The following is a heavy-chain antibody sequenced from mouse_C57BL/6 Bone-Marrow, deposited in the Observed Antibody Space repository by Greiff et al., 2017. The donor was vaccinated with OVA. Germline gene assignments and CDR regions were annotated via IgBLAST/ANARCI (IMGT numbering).Heavy chain of an antibody. J-gene: IGHJ1*03. CDR2: IYPRSGNT. Sequence: VQLQQSGAELARPGASVKLSCKASGYTFTSYGISWVKQRTGQGLEWIGEIYPRSGNTYYNEKFKGKATLTADKSSSTAYMELRSLTSEDSAVYFCARLRDCSSYYWYFDVWGTGTTVTVSS. V-gene: IGHV1-81*01. CDR1: GYTFTSYG. CDR3: ARLRDCSSYYWYFDV. D-gene: IGHD1-1*01.